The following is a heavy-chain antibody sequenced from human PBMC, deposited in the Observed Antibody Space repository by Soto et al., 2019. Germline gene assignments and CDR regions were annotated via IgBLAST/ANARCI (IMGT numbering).Heavy chain of an antibody. CDR3: ARVMEPRVQDY. J-gene: IGHJ4*02. D-gene: IGHD1-1*01. Sequence: GGSLRLSCAASGFTFSSHSMNWVRQAPGKGLEWVSSISSSSYIYYADSVKGRFTISRDNAKNSLYLQMNSLRAEDTAVYYCARVMEPRVQDYWGQGTLVTVSS. CDR1: GFTFSSHS. V-gene: IGHV3-21*01. CDR2: ISSSSYI.